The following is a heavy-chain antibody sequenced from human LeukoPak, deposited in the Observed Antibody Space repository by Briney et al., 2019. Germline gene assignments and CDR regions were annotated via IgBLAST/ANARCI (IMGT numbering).Heavy chain of an antibody. CDR2: GSNKANEFTI. J-gene: IGHJ4*02. CDR3: ARVWPKITMGRYYFDY. D-gene: IGHD3-10*01. Sequence: GSLRLSCAASGFTFSVYYMDWVRKAPGKGLKWVGRGSNKANEFTIDYAASVKGRFTISRDESKSSLYLQMNSLETEDTAVYYCARVWPKITMGRYYFDYWGQRILVTVSS. V-gene: IGHV3-72*01. CDR1: GFTFSVYY.